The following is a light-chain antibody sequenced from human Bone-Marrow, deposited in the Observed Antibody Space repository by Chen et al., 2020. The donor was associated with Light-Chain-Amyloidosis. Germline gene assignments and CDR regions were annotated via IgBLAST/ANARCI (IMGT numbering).Light chain of an antibody. J-gene: IGLJ1*01. Sequence: QSALTQPASVSGSPGQSITISCTGTSSDVGGDNHVSWYQQHPDKAPEIMIYEVTNRPSWVPDRFSGSRSDNTASRSIAAIQTEDEADYFCSSYTITNTLVFGSGTRVTGL. CDR1: SSDVGGDNH. CDR3: SSYTITNTLV. V-gene: IGLV2-14*01. CDR2: EVT.